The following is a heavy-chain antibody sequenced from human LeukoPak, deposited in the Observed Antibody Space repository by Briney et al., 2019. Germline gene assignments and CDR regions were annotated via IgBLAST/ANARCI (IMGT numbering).Heavy chain of an antibody. J-gene: IGHJ4*02. V-gene: IGHV3-48*03. CDR1: GFTFSSYE. Sequence: PGGSLRLSCAASGFTFSSYEMNWVRQAPGKGLEWVSYISSSGSTIYYADSVKGRFTISRDNAKNSLYLQMNSLRAEDTAVYYCAKIDSRGYHSPLDYWGQGTLVTVSS. CDR2: ISSSGSTI. CDR3: AKIDSRGYHSPLDY. D-gene: IGHD3-22*01.